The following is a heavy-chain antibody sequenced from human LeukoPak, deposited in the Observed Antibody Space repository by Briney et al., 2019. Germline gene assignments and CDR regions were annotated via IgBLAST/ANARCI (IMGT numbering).Heavy chain of an antibody. CDR1: GFTFTTNA. D-gene: IGHD2-15*01. Sequence: PGGSLRLSCAASGFTFTTNAMSWVRQAPGKGLEWVAVIWYDGSNDYYANSVKGRFTISRDNSKNTVYLQMNSLRAEDTAVYYCAREADCSGGNCYRGAFDIWGQGTMITVSS. V-gene: IGHV3-33*08. CDR3: AREADCSGGNCYRGAFDI. J-gene: IGHJ3*02. CDR2: IWYDGSND.